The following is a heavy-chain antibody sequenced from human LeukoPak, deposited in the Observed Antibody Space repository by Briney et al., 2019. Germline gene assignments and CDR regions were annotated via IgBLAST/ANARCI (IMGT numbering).Heavy chain of an antibody. CDR1: GFTFSIYH. V-gene: IGHV3-23*01. CDR3: AKGAEGFDY. J-gene: IGHJ4*02. CDR2: IYNSGDST. Sequence: EAGGSLRLSCAASGFTFSIYHMSWVRQAPGKGLQWVSAIYNSGDSTYYADSVKGRFTISRDNSKNTLYLQMNSLRADDTAVYYCAKGAEGFDYWGQGTLVTVSS.